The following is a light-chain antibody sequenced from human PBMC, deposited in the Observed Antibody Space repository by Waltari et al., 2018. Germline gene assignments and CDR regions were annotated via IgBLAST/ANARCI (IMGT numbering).Light chain of an antibody. V-gene: IGKV3-15*01. CDR3: LQYNDWPPLT. CDR1: KSVDSN. Sequence: EVVMTQSQATLYVSPGDTATLSCRARKSVDSNIAWYQQKPGQAPKFLICIAATRATGIPAWFSGGVFGTEFTLTINSLQSEDFAVYYCLQYNDWPPLTFGGGTKVEMK. CDR2: IAA. J-gene: IGKJ4*01.